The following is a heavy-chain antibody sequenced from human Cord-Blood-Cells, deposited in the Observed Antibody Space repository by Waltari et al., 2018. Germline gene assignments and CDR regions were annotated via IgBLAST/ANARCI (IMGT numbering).Heavy chain of an antibody. CDR2: INSDGSST. J-gene: IGHJ5*02. CDR3: ARGAPYSSSSEWFAP. D-gene: IGHD6-6*01. CDR1: GLSVSGYV. V-gene: IGHV3-74*01. Sequence: EWKRVKPWGGVAQDGGSLRRSCAASGLSVSGYVVHWVRQVLGKGLVWVSRINSDGSSTSHGDCVKGRFTSSRETTKNTLSLRTNSLRAEDTAVYYCARGAPYSSSSEWFAPRSQGTLVTVSA.